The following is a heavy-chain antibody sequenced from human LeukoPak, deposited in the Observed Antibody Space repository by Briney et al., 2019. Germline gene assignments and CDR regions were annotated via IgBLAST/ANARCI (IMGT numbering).Heavy chain of an antibody. CDR3: VRAGWELDY. D-gene: IGHD4-23*01. J-gene: IGHJ4*02. V-gene: IGHV3-7*01. Sequence: GGSLRLSCAASGFTFAYYWMAWVRQAPGRGLEWVASVKEDGTRKYYVDSVKGRFTISRDDAKNALCLQMDRLRVEDTAVYYCVRAGWELDYWGQGTLVTVSS. CDR2: VKEDGTRK. CDR1: GFTFAYYW.